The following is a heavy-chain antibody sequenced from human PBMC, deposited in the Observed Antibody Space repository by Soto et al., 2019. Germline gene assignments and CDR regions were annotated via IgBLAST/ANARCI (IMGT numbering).Heavy chain of an antibody. CDR2: IYYSGST. J-gene: IGHJ5*02. D-gene: IGHD3-9*01. CDR3: ARLCFEPRVFMYPFAS. CDR1: GGSISSSSYY. V-gene: IGHV4-39*01. Sequence: PSETLSLTCTVSGGSISSSSYYWGWIRQPPGKGLEWIGSIYYSGSTYYNPSLKSRVAISLDTSKNQFSLRLNSVTAADTAVFYCARLCFEPRVFMYPFASWAQGTLVPVSA.